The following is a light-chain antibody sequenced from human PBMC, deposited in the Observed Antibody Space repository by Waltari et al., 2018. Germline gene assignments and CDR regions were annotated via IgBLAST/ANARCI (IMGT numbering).Light chain of an antibody. CDR3: QQYGSSPGT. V-gene: IGKV3-20*01. Sequence: EIVLTQSPGTLSLSPGERATLSCRASQSVSSNNLAWYQHKPGQAPRLLIYGASSRPTGIPDRFSGSGSGTDFTLTLSRLEPGDFAMDYCQQYGSSPGTFGQGTKVEIK. CDR2: GAS. CDR1: QSVSSNN. J-gene: IGKJ1*01.